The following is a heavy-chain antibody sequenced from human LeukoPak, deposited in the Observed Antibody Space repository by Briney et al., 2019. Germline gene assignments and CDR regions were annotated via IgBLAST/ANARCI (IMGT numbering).Heavy chain of an antibody. Sequence: PGRSLRLSCAASGFTFSSCGLHWVRQAPGKGLEWVAVISYDGSNKYYADSVKGRFTISRDNSKNTLYLQMNSLRAEDTAVYYCVVGATHDYWGQGTLVTVSS. J-gene: IGHJ4*02. CDR1: GFTFSSCG. V-gene: IGHV3-30*03. D-gene: IGHD1-26*01. CDR2: ISYDGSNK. CDR3: VVGATHDY.